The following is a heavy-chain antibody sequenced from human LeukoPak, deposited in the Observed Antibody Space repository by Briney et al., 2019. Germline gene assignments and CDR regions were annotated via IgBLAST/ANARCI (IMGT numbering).Heavy chain of an antibody. CDR3: ARALNPLTGTYYFDY. CDR1: GASINSHY. D-gene: IGHD4/OR15-4a*01. V-gene: IGHV4-4*07. J-gene: IGHJ4*02. CDR2: IYISGST. Sequence: SETLSLTCSVSGASINSHYWTWIRQPAGKGLEWVGRIYISGSTNYSPSLKSRVTMSVDTSKNQFSLNLISVTAADTAVYYCARALNPLTGTYYFDYWGQGTLVTVSS.